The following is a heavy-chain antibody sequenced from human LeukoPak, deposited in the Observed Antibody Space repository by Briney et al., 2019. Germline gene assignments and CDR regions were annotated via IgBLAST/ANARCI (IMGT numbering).Heavy chain of an antibody. D-gene: IGHD2-2*01. CDR1: GVSINSYY. V-gene: IGHV4-4*07. CDR3: ARGEYCSSSTCYRNAFDI. J-gene: IGHJ3*02. CDR2: IYTSGST. Sequence: SETLSLTCTVSGVSINSYYWSWIRQPAGKGLEWIGRIYTSGSTNYNPSLKSRVTISVDKSKNQFSLKLSSVTAADTAVYYCARGEYCSSSTCYRNAFDIWGQGTVVTVSS.